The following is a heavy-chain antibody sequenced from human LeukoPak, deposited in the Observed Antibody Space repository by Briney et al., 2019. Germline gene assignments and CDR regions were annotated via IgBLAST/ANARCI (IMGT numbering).Heavy chain of an antibody. CDR1: GGTFSSYA. Sequence: ASVKVSCKASGGTFSSYAISWVRQATGQGLEWMGWMNPNSGNTGYAQKFQGRVTMTRNTSISTAYMELSSLRSEDTAVYYCARSRGRAVAGNFRLAYWGQGTLVTVSS. CDR3: ARSRGRAVAGNFRLAY. V-gene: IGHV1-8*02. J-gene: IGHJ4*02. D-gene: IGHD6-19*01. CDR2: MNPNSGNT.